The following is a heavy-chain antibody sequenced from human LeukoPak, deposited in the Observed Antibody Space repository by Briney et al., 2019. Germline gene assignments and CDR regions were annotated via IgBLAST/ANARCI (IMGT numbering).Heavy chain of an antibody. CDR1: GGSISSSSYY. V-gene: IGHV4-39*07. Sequence: SETLSLTCTVSGGSISSSSYYWGWIRQPPGKGLEWIGSIYYSGSTYYNTSLKSRVTISVDPSKNQVSLKRSSVTAADTAVEYCARIRYYYHRWPDLDLYYFDYWGQGTLVTVSP. D-gene: IGHD3-22*01. J-gene: IGHJ4*02. CDR3: ARIRYYYHRWPDLDLYYFDY. CDR2: IYYSGST.